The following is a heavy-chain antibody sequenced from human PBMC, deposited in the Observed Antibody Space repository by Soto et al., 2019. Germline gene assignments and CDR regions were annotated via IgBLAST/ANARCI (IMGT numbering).Heavy chain of an antibody. CDR1: GGTFSSYA. V-gene: IGHV1-69*01. Sequence: QVQLVQSGAEVKKPGSSVKVSCKASGGTFSSYAISWVRQAPGQGLEWMGGIIPIFGTANYAQKFQGRVRITADEATSTAYMELSSVRSEDTAVYYCARDPGWGGNSYGLTDYWGQGTLVTVSS. CDR3: ARDPGWGGNSYGLTDY. D-gene: IGHD5-18*01. J-gene: IGHJ4*02. CDR2: IIPIFGTA.